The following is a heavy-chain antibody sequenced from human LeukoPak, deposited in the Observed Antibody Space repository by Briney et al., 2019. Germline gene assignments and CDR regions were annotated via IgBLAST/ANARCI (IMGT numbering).Heavy chain of an antibody. CDR1: GGSISSSSYY. D-gene: IGHD3-3*01. Sequence: SETLSLTCTVSGGSISSSSYYWGWIRQPPGKGLEWIGSIYYSGSTYYNPSLKSRVTISVDTYKNQFSLKLSSVTAADTAVYYCARAALDYDFWSGYYKGDAFDIWGQGTMVTVSS. J-gene: IGHJ3*02. CDR3: ARAALDYDFWSGYYKGDAFDI. V-gene: IGHV4-39*07. CDR2: IYYSGST.